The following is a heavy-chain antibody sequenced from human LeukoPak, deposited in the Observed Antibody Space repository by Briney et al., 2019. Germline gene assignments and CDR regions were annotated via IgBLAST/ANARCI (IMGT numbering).Heavy chain of an antibody. CDR1: GGSISSYY. D-gene: IGHD1-1*01. CDR2: IYYSGST. J-gene: IGHJ4*02. V-gene: IGHV4-59*12. CDR3: AREEFLGITRYLFCY. Sequence: NSSETLSLTCTVSGGSISSYYWSWIRQPLGKGLEWIGYIYYSGSTNYNPSLKSRVTMSVDTSKNQFSLKLSSVTAAETAVYYCAREEFLGITRYLFCYWGQGTLVTVSS.